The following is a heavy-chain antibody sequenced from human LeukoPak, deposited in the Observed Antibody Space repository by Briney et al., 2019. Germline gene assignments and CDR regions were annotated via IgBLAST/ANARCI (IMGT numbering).Heavy chain of an antibody. Sequence: SQTLSLTRSVSGDSMNSGLSYWGWIRQHPEKGLEWIGYIHYRGTTFYSPSLKSRVSISIDTSKKQFSLKLTSVSVADTAIYYCARAFDYGDYEALDLWGQGTLVTVSS. J-gene: IGHJ4*02. CDR3: ARAFDYGDYEALDL. CDR2: IHYRGTT. CDR1: GDSMNSGLSY. V-gene: IGHV4-31*03. D-gene: IGHD4-17*01.